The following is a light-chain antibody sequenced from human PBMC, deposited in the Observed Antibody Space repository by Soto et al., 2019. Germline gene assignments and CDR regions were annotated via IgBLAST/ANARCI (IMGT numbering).Light chain of an antibody. CDR1: QGIGDA. J-gene: IGKJ1*01. V-gene: IGKV1-6*01. Sequence: IQMSQSPSSPTASVGDRVTITCRASQGIGDALGWYQQKPGKAPKRLIYAASTLQSGVPSRFSGSGSGTDFTLTISSLQPDDFATYYCLQDYNYPLTFGQGTKVDIK. CDR2: AAS. CDR3: LQDYNYPLT.